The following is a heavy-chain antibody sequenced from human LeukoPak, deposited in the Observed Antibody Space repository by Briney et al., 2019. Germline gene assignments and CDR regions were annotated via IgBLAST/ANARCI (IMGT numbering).Heavy chain of an antibody. D-gene: IGHD2-2*01. CDR2: INHSGST. J-gene: IGHJ4*02. V-gene: IGHV4-34*01. CDR1: GGSFSGYY. Sequence: SETLSLTCAVYGGSFSGYYWSWIRQPPGKGLEWIGEINHSGSTNYNPSLKSRVTISVDTSKNQFSLKLSSVTAADTALFFWAKTAYDIVVVPAAMDYYFDYWGQGTLVTVSS. CDR3: AKTAYDIVVVPAAMDYYFDY.